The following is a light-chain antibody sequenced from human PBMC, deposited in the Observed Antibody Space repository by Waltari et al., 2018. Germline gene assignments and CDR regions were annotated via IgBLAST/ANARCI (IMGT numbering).Light chain of an antibody. CDR3: CSYAGSTTYV. CDR2: EVS. CDR1: SSDVGSYNL. V-gene: IGLV2-23*02. Sequence: QSALTQPASVSGSPGQSITISCTGTSSDVGSYNLVSWYQQHPGKAPKLMIYEVSNRPSGVSYRFSVSKSGNTASLTISGLQAEDEADYYCCSYAGSTTYVFGTGTKVTVL. J-gene: IGLJ1*01.